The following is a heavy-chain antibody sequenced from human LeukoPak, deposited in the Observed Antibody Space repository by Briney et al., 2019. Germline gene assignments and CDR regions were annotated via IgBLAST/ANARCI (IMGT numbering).Heavy chain of an antibody. CDR3: ARAESSGSYRCDY. CDR2: INHSGST. CDR1: GGSFSGYY. D-gene: IGHD1-26*01. V-gene: IGHV4-34*01. J-gene: IGHJ4*02. Sequence: TSETLSLTCAVYGGSFSGYYWSWIRQPPEKGLEWIGEINHSGSTNYNPSLKSRVTISVDTSKNQFSLKLSSVTAADTAVYYCARAESSGSYRCDYWGQGTLVTVSS.